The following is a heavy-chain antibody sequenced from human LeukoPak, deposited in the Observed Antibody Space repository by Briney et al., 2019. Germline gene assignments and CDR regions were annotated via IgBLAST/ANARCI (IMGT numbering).Heavy chain of an antibody. D-gene: IGHD3-10*01. CDR3: ARRGSYGSGSYYIDY. V-gene: IGHV4-59*08. J-gene: IGHJ4*02. CDR1: GGSISSYY. CDR2: IYYSGST. Sequence: PSETLSLTCTVSGGSISSYYWSWIRQPPGKGLEWIGYIYYSGSTNYNPSLKSRVTISVDTSKNQFSLKLSSVTAAGTAVYYCARRGSYGSGSYYIDYWGQGTLVTVSS.